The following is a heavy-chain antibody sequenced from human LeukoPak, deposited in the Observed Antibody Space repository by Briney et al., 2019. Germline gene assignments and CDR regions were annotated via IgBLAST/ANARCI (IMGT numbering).Heavy chain of an antibody. CDR2: IIPIFGTA. J-gene: IGHJ3*02. CDR3: ARGDIVVVRAFDI. Sequence: ASVKVSCKASGGTFSSYAISWVRQAPGQGLEWMGRIIPIFGTANYAQKFQGRVTITTDESTSTAYMELSSLRSEDTAVYCCARGDIVVVRAFDIWGQGTMVTVSS. D-gene: IGHD2-15*01. V-gene: IGHV1-69*05. CDR1: GGTFSSYA.